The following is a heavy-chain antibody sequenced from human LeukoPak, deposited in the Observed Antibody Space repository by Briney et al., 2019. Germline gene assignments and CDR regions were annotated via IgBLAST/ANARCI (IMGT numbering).Heavy chain of an antibody. CDR1: GGSISSYY. J-gene: IGHJ4*02. D-gene: IGHD2-2*01. CDR3: ARHSNVVPAAIGYYFDY. V-gene: IGHV4-59*08. CDR2: IYYSGST. Sequence: SETLSLTCTVSGGSISSYYWSWIRQPPGKGLEWIGYIYYSGSTNYNPSLKSRVTISVDTSKNQFSLKLSSVTAADTAVYYCARHSNVVPAAIGYYFDYWGQGTLVTVSS.